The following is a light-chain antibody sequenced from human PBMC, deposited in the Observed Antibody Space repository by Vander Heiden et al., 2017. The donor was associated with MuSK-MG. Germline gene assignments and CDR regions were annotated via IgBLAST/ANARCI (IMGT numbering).Light chain of an antibody. CDR3: QQYGTSSCS. CDR2: DAF. V-gene: IGKV3-20*01. Sequence: DIVLTQSPGPLSLSPGDGATLSCRASQSVPNNYLGWYQQKPGRAPRLLIYDAFTRAAGIPDRFSGSGSGTEFTLSISRLEPEDFAVYFCQQYGTSSCSFGQGTKLEIK. J-gene: IGKJ2*04. CDR1: QSVPNNY.